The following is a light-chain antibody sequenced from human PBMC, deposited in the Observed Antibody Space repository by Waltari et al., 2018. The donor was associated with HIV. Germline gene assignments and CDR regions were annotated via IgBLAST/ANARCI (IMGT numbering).Light chain of an antibody. CDR2: EVS. CDR3: CSYAGSSTLV. CDR1: SSNLATYTL. J-gene: IGLJ3*02. V-gene: IGLV2-23*02. Sequence: QSALHQPAPVSGSPGQSLTISTTGTSSNLATYTLFPWPPQPPGKAPKTLLYEVSQRPSGVSNRFSGSKSGNTASLTISGLQAEDEADYYCCSYAGSSTLVFGGGTKVTVL.